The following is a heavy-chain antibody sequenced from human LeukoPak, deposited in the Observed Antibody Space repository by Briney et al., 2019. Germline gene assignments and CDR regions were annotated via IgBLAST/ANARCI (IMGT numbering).Heavy chain of an antibody. Sequence: ASVKVSCTASGYTFTNYITHWVRQAPGQRLEWMGWINPGNGNTKYSQNFQGRVTITTDTSASTAYMELSSLRFEDTAVYYCARDIDRVFNWFDPWGQGTQVTVSS. J-gene: IGHJ5*02. CDR1: GYTFTNYI. V-gene: IGHV1-3*01. CDR2: INPGNGNT. CDR3: ARDIDRVFNWFDP. D-gene: IGHD6-13*01.